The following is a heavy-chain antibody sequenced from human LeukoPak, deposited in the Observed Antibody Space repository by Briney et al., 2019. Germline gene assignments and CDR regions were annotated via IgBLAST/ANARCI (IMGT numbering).Heavy chain of an antibody. CDR1: GSSVIKDTSY. CDR2: IHSSGNT. J-gene: IGHJ4*02. V-gene: IGHV4-39*07. D-gene: IGHD4-11*01. CDR3: AEDSNIARFFI. Sequence: NSSETLSLTCTGSGSSVIKDTSYWDWIRQPPGKNLEWIGTIHSSGNTYTYYNPSLKSRVTISVDKSKNQFSLKLTSVTAADTAVYFCAEDSNIARFFIWGQGTLVTVSS.